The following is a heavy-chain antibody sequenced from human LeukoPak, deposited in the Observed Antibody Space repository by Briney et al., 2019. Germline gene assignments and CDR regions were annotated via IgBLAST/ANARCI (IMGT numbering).Heavy chain of an antibody. D-gene: IGHD2-15*01. V-gene: IGHV4-59*01. CDR3: AFPELLRGDDAFDI. J-gene: IGHJ3*02. Sequence: KPSETLSLTCTVSGGSISSYYWSWIRQPPGKGLEWIGYIYYSGSTNYNPSLKSRVTISVDTSKNQFSLKLSSVTAADTAVYYCAFPELLRGDDAFDIWGQGTMVTVSS. CDR1: GGSISSYY. CDR2: IYYSGST.